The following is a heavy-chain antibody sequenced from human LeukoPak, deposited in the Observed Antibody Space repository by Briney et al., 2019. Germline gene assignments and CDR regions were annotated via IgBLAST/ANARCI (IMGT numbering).Heavy chain of an antibody. CDR1: GCSFNSYA. CDR3: ARALDSSGWNGRDY. J-gene: IGHJ4*02. Sequence: GRSLRLSCAASGCSFNSYARHWARQAPGKGLEWVAVISYDGSNKAYADSVKGRFTISRDKSKNTLYLQMNSLRPDDTAVYYCARALDSSGWNGRDYWGQGTLVTVSS. D-gene: IGHD6-19*01. V-gene: IGHV3-30-3*01. CDR2: ISYDGSNK.